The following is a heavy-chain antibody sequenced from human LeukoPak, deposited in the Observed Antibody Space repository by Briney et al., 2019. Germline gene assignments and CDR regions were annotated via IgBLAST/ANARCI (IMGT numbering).Heavy chain of an antibody. CDR1: GLTFRSYG. J-gene: IGHJ4*02. CDR3: ARGGYSSSRDSFDY. Sequence: GGSLRLSCAASGLTFRSYGMHWVRQAPGKGLEWVAVIWYDGSNKYYADSVKGRFTISRDNSKNTLYLQMNSLRAEDTAVYYCARGGYSSSRDSFDYWGQGTLVTVSS. V-gene: IGHV3-33*01. CDR2: IWYDGSNK. D-gene: IGHD6-13*01.